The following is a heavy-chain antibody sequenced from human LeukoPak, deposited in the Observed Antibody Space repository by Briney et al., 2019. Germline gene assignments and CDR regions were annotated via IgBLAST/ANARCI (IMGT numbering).Heavy chain of an antibody. D-gene: IGHD3-22*01. Sequence: ASVKVSCKASGYTFTGYYMHWVRQAPGQGLEWMGWINPNSGGTNYAQKFQGRVTMTRDTSISTAYMELSRLRSDDTVVYYCARDPYYYDSSEMGSFDYWGQGTLVTVSS. V-gene: IGHV1-2*02. CDR3: ARDPYYYDSSEMGSFDY. CDR2: INPNSGGT. CDR1: GYTFTGYY. J-gene: IGHJ4*02.